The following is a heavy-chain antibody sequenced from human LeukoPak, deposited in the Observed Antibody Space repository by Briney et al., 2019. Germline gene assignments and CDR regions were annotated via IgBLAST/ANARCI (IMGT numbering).Heavy chain of an antibody. CDR3: ARDQGSITMIVVVTPHYYYYGMDV. D-gene: IGHD3-22*01. J-gene: IGHJ6*02. V-gene: IGHV1-18*01. Sequence: ASVKVSCKASGYTFTSYGISWVRQAPGQGLEWMGWVSAYNGNTNYAQKLQGRVTMTTDTSTSTAYMELRSLRSDDTAVYYCARDQGSITMIVVVTPHYYYYGMDVWGQGTTVTVSS. CDR2: VSAYNGNT. CDR1: GYTFTSYG.